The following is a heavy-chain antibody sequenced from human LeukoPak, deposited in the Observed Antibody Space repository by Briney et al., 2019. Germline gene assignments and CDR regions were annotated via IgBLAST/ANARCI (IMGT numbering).Heavy chain of an antibody. CDR3: AREENFWSGPVDY. CDR2: ISSSSSYI. J-gene: IGHJ4*02. Sequence: PGGSLRLSCAASGFTFSSYRMNWVRQAPGKGLEWVSSISSSSSYIYYADSVKGRFTISRDNAKNSLYLQMNSLRAEDTAVYYCAREENFWSGPVDYWGQGTLVTVSS. V-gene: IGHV3-21*01. CDR1: GFTFSSYR. D-gene: IGHD3-3*01.